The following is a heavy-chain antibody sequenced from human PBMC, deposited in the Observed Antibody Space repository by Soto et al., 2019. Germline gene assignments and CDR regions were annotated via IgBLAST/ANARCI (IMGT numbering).Heavy chain of an antibody. V-gene: IGHV3-73*01. CDR2: IRSKANSYAT. CDR1: GFTFSGSA. CDR3: TRSFDWLLFVVWFDP. D-gene: IGHD3-9*01. Sequence: EVQLVESGGGLVQPGGSLKLSCAASGFTFSGSAMHWVRQASGKGLEWVGRIRSKANSYATAYAASVKGRFTISRDESKNTAYLQMNRLKTEDTAVYSCTRSFDWLLFVVWFDPWGQGTLVTVSS. J-gene: IGHJ5*02.